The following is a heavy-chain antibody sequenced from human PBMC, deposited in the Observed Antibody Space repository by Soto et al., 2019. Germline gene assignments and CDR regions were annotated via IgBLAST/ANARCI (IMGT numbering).Heavy chain of an antibody. CDR3: ARLQSDDAFDI. J-gene: IGHJ3*02. D-gene: IGHD4-4*01. V-gene: IGHV4-34*01. CDR1: GGSFSGYY. Sequence: QVQLQQWGAGLLKPSETLSFTCAVYGGSFSGYYWSWIRQPPGKGLEWIGEINHSGSTNYNPSLKSRVTISVDTSKNQFSLKLSSVTAADTAVYYCARLQSDDAFDIWGQGTMVTVSS. CDR2: INHSGST.